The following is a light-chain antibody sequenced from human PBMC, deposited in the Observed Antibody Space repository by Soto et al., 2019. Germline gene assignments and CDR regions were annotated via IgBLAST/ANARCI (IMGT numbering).Light chain of an antibody. CDR1: SSDVGGYNY. V-gene: IGLV2-14*01. Sequence: QSALTQPASVSGSPGQSFTISCTGTSSDVGGYNYVSWYQQHPGKAPKLMIYDVSNRPSGVSNRFSGSKSGNTASLTISGLQAEDEADYYCSSYTSSSLVFGGGTQLTVL. CDR2: DVS. CDR3: SSYTSSSLV. J-gene: IGLJ3*02.